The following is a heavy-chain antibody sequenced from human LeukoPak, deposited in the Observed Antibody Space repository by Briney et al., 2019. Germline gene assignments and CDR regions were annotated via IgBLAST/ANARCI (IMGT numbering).Heavy chain of an antibody. J-gene: IGHJ4*02. CDR1: GFTFSTYK. Sequence: PGGSLRLSCAASGFTFSTYKMHWVRQAAGKGLECISFISTGGGTIYYADSVKGRFTISRDNADDSQFLQMTSLRAEDTAVYYCARESSPSGYYFDYWGQGTLVTVSS. V-gene: IGHV3-48*03. CDR2: ISTGGGTI. CDR3: ARESSPSGYYFDY. D-gene: IGHD6-6*01.